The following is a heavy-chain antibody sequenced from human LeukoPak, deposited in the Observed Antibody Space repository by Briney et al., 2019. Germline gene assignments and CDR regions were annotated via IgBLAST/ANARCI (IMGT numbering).Heavy chain of an antibody. CDR2: INLNSGGT. V-gene: IGHV1-2*02. CDR3: AREEVMAGMDV. CDR1: GYTFTGYY. D-gene: IGHD2-21*01. J-gene: IGHJ6*02. Sequence: AAAKVSCKASGYTFTGYYMHWVRQAPGQGLEWMGWINLNSGGTNYAQKFQGRVTMTRDTSISTAYMELSRLRSDDTAVYYCAREEVMAGMDVWGQGTTVTAS.